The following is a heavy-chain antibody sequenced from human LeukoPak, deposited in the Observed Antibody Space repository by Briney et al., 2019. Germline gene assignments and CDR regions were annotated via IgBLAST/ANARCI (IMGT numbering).Heavy chain of an antibody. CDR1: GGSISSYY. V-gene: IGHV4-59*01. CDR2: IYYSGSP. J-gene: IGHJ6*03. Sequence: SETLSLTCTVSGGSISSYYWSWIRQPPGKGLEWIGYIYYSGSPNYTPSLKSRVTISLDTSKNQFSLKLSSVTAADTAVYYCARDPYSGNYGAYYYYYMDVWGKGTTVTISS. D-gene: IGHD1-26*01. CDR3: ARDPYSGNYGAYYYYYMDV.